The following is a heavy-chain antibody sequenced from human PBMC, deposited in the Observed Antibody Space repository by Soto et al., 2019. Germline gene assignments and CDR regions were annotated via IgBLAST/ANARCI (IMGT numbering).Heavy chain of an antibody. V-gene: IGHV4-34*01. CDR1: GGSFSGYY. CDR2: IKHRGST. Sequence: QVQLQQWGAGLLKPSESLSLTCAVYGGSFSGYYWSWIRQPPGKGLEWIGEIKHRGSTNYNPSLKSRVTISVDTSKNQFYLKLSSVTAADTAVYYCARLYGSRGPFDYWGQGTLVTVSS. D-gene: IGHD6-13*01. CDR3: ARLYGSRGPFDY. J-gene: IGHJ4*02.